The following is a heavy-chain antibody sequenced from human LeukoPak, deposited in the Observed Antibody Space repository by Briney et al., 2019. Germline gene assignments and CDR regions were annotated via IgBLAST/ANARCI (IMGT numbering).Heavy chain of an antibody. J-gene: IGHJ4*02. CDR1: GFTFSSYW. Sequence: PGGSLRLSCAASGFTFSSYWMTWVCQAPGKGLEWVANIKQDGSEKNYVDSVKGRFTISRDNAKNSLYLQMNSLRAEDTAVYYCARRRCSSTSCFEDYWGQGTLVTVSS. CDR3: ARRRCSSTSCFEDY. D-gene: IGHD2-2*01. V-gene: IGHV3-7*01. CDR2: IKQDGSEK.